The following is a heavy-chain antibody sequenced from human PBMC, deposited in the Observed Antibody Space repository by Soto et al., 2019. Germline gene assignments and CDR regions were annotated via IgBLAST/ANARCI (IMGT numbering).Heavy chain of an antibody. CDR1: GGSINSGGYS. CDR2: IYHSGSN. J-gene: IGHJ5*02. CDR3: ARVPSP. Sequence: SETLSLTCAVSGGSINSGGYSWSWIRQPPGKGLEWIGYIYHSGSNYYNPSLKSRVTISVDRSKNQFSLKLSSVTAADTAVYYCARVPSPWGQGTLVTVSS. V-gene: IGHV4-30-2*01.